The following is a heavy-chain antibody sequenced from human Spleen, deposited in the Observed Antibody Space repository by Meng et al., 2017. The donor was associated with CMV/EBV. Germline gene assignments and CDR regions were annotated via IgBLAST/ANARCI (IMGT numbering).Heavy chain of an antibody. D-gene: IGHD3-22*01. V-gene: IGHV1-46*01. Sequence: ASVKVSCKASGYSFITYYIHWVRQAPGQGLEWMGRINPDGGTTTYAQKFRGGLTLTSDTSTNTVYMELSRLRSEDTAVYYCTRDLVGYDAFDIWGQGTVVTV. CDR1: GYSFITYY. J-gene: IGHJ3*02. CDR3: TRDLVGYDAFDI. CDR2: INPDGGTT.